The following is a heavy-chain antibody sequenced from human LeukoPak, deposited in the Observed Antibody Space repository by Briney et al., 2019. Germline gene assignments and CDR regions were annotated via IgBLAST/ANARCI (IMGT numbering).Heavy chain of an antibody. V-gene: IGHV3-53*01. D-gene: IGHD3-22*01. CDR3: AGPRSYYDSSGYYIS. Sequence: PGGSLRLSCAASGFTVSSNYMSWVRQAPGKGLEWVSVIYSGGSTYYADSVKGRFTISRDKSKNTLYLQMNSLRAEDTAVYYCAGPRSYYDSSGYYISWGQGTLVTVSS. CDR2: IYSGGST. CDR1: GFTVSSNY. J-gene: IGHJ5*02.